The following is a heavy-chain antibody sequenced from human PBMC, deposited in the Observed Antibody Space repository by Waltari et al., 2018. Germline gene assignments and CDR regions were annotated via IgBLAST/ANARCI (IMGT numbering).Heavy chain of an antibody. Sequence: QVQLVQSGAEVKRPGASVKDSCKSSGIVLTGYSLNWMRQAPGQRPEWVGWLNHNSVSTMTSEKLQDRVTITWDTSAETSYLELSRLTSADTAVYYCAREAGDSFGYYFDYWGQGTPVTVSS. J-gene: IGHJ4*02. CDR3: AREAGDSFGYYFDY. CDR2: LNHNSVST. CDR1: GIVLTGYS. V-gene: IGHV1-3*01. D-gene: IGHD5-18*01.